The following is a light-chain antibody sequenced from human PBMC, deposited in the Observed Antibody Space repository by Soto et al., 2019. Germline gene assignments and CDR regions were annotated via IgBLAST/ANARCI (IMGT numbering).Light chain of an antibody. V-gene: IGLV2-14*01. CDR2: EVS. J-gene: IGLJ2*01. CDR1: SSDVGNYNN. CDR3: SSYTSNNSLVV. Sequence: QSALTQPASVSGSPGQSITISCTGTSSDVGNYNNVSWYQQHPGKAPKLMIYEVSYRPSGVSNRFSGSKSGNTASLTISGLQAEDEADYYCSSYTSNNSLVVFGGGTKLTVL.